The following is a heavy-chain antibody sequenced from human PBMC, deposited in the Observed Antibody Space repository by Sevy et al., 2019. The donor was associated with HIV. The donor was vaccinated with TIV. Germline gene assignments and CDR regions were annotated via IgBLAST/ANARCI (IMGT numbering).Heavy chain of an antibody. V-gene: IGHV3-23*01. CDR3: AKELRFLEWIPQFDY. D-gene: IGHD3-3*01. J-gene: IGHJ4*02. CDR2: ISGSGGST. CDR1: GFTFSSYA. Sequence: GGSLRLSCAASGFTFSSYAMSWVRHAPGKGLEWVSAISGSGGSTYYADSVKGRFTISRDNSKNTLYLQMNSLRAEDTAVYYCAKELRFLEWIPQFDYWGQGTLVTVSS.